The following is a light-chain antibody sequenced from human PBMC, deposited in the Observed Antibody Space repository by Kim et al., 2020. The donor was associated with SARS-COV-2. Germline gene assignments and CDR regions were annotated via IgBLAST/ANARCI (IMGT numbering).Light chain of an antibody. V-gene: IGKV4-1*01. J-gene: IGKJ4*01. CDR3: QQYYSSPLT. CDR1: QTVLYSSNNKNY. CDR2: WAS. Sequence: DIVMTQSLDSLALSLGDRATCNCKSSQTVLYSSNNKNYLAWYQQKPGQPPKLLIYWASTRESGVPDRFSGSGSGTDFTLTISSLQAEDVAVYYCQQYYSSPLTFGGGTKVDIK.